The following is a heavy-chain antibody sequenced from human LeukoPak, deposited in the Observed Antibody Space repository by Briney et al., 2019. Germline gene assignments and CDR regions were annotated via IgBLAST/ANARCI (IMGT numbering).Heavy chain of an antibody. Sequence: GGSLRLSCVVSGFSVDSYWMHWVRQAPGKGLEWVSGISSGVGSTDYADSVKGRFTISRDNSKNRLYLQMNSLRAEDTAVYYCAKLGRFAKGDYWGQGTLVTVSS. D-gene: IGHD3-10*01. V-gene: IGHV3-23*01. J-gene: IGHJ4*02. CDR2: ISSGVGST. CDR1: GFSVDSYW. CDR3: AKLGRFAKGDY.